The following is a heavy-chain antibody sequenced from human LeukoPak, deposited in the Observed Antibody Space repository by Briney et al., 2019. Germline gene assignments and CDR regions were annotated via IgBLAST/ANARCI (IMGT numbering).Heavy chain of an antibody. D-gene: IGHD6-6*01. V-gene: IGHV3-7*03. CDR1: GFTFSSYW. CDR2: TKQDGSDK. Sequence: GGSLRLSCAASGFTFSSYWMSWVRQAPGKGLEWVANTKQDGSDKYYVDSVKGRFTISRDNAKNSLYLQMNSLRAEDTAVYYCARDLTIAVRFWGQGTLVTVPS. CDR3: ARDLTIAVRF. J-gene: IGHJ4*02.